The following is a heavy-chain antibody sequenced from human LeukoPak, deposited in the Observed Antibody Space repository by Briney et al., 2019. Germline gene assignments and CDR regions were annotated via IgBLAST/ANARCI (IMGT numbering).Heavy chain of an antibody. CDR2: ISNSGTTI. Sequence: PGGSLRLSRAASGFTFTEHYMSSIRQAPGKGLEWLSYISNSGTTIHTTDSVKGRFTISRDNAKNTLYLQINRLRAQDTAVYTSARGAGPLFDPWGQGTLVTVSS. CDR1: GFTFTEHY. CDR3: ARGAGPLFDP. J-gene: IGHJ5*02. V-gene: IGHV3-11*01.